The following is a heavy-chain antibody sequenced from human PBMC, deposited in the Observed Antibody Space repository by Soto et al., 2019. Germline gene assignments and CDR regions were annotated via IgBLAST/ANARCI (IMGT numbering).Heavy chain of an antibody. Sequence: ASVKVSCKASGYTFTSYGISWVRQAPGQGFEWMGWISAYNGNTNYAQKLQGRVTMTTDTSTSTAYMELRSLRSDDTAVYYCARFVVAARNYYYYYMDVWGKGTTVTVSS. CDR2: ISAYNGNT. V-gene: IGHV1-18*01. CDR3: ARFVVAARNYYYYYMDV. J-gene: IGHJ6*03. D-gene: IGHD2-15*01. CDR1: GYTFTSYG.